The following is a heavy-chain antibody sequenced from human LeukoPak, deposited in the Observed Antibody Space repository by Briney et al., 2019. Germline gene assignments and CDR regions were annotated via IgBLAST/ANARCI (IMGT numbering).Heavy chain of an antibody. J-gene: IGHJ6*03. Sequence: GGSLRLSCAASGFTFSSYATHWVRQAPGKGLEWVAVISYDGSNKYYADSVKGRFTISRDNSKNTLYLQMNSLRAEDTAVYYCARDPGPYYMDVWGKGTTVTVSS. CDR2: ISYDGSNK. CDR1: GFTFSSYA. CDR3: ARDPGPYYMDV. D-gene: IGHD3-10*01. V-gene: IGHV3-30*04.